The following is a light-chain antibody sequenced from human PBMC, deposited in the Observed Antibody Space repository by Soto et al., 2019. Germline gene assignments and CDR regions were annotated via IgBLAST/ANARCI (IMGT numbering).Light chain of an antibody. CDR1: QSVSVSY. CDR2: GAS. V-gene: IGKV3-20*01. Sequence: ETVLTQSPGTLSLSPGERATLSCRASQSVSVSYLAWYQHKPGQTPRLLIYGASNRAIGVPDRFSGSGSGTDFTLTISRLEPEDFAVYYCMQYGNSPGWTFGQGTKVEIK. J-gene: IGKJ1*01. CDR3: MQYGNSPGWT.